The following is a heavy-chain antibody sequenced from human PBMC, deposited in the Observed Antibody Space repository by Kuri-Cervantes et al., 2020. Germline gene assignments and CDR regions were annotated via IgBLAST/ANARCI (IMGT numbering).Heavy chain of an antibody. V-gene: IGHV4-34*01. CDR2: INHSGST. J-gene: IGHJ6*03. Sequence: SQTLSLTCAVYGGSFSGYYWSWIRQPPGKGLEWIGEINHSGSTNYNPSLKGRVTISVDTSKNQFSLKLSSVTAADTAVYYCAAGGIAARYYYYYMDVWGKGTTVTVSS. D-gene: IGHD6-6*01. CDR1: GGSFSGYY. CDR3: AAGGIAARYYYYYMDV.